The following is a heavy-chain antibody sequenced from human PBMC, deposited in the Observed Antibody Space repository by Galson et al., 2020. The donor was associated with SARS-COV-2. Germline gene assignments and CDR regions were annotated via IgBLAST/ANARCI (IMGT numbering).Heavy chain of an antibody. Sequence: GGSLRLSCEASGFTFSNYAMSWVRQPPGEGLEWVSAMDGRGDRTHYAVSVEGRFTISRDSSKNTLYLQMNSLRVDETALYYCAKDQRPTGVWSFDLWGRGTLVTVAS. J-gene: IGHJ2*01. D-gene: IGHD1-1*01. CDR1: GFTFSNYA. CDR3: AKDQRPTGVWSFDL. V-gene: IGHV3-23*01. CDR2: MDGRGDRT.